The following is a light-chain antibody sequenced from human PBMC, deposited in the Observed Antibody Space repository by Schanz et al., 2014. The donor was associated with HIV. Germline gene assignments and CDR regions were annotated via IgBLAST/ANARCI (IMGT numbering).Light chain of an antibody. CDR3: QQYQTYPYT. J-gene: IGKJ2*01. CDR1: QSISFY. V-gene: IGKV1-39*01. Sequence: DIQMTQSPSSLSASVGDRVTITCRASQSISFYLNWYQQKPGKAPKVLIYAASSLQRGAPSRFSGSGSGTEFTLTISSLQPEDFATYYCQQYQTYPYTFGQGTKLEIK. CDR2: AAS.